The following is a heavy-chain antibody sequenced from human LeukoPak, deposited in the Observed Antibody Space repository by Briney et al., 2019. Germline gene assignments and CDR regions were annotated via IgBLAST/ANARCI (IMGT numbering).Heavy chain of an antibody. CDR3: ARLGQTVVTRGFDY. Sequence: GESLQISCQGSGYSFANYWIGWVRQMPGEGLEWMGIIQPGDSDVRYSPSFQGQVTISADKSISTAYLQWSSLRASDTAMYYCARLGQTVVTRGFDYWGQGTLVTVSS. CDR1: GYSFANYW. J-gene: IGHJ4*02. D-gene: IGHD4-23*01. CDR2: IQPGDSDV. V-gene: IGHV5-51*01.